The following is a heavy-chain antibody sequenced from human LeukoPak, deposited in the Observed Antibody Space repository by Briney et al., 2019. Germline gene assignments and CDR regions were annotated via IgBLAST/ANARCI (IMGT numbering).Heavy chain of an antibody. D-gene: IGHD1-26*01. CDR2: ISSSSSYI. V-gene: IGHV3-21*01. Sequence: GGSLRLSCAASGFTFSSYSMNWVRQAPGKGLEWVSSISSSSSYIYYADSVKGRFTISRDNAKNSLYLQMNSLRAEDTAVYYCARYSGATYYYMDVWGKGTTVTVSS. J-gene: IGHJ6*03. CDR1: GFTFSSYS. CDR3: ARYSGATYYYMDV.